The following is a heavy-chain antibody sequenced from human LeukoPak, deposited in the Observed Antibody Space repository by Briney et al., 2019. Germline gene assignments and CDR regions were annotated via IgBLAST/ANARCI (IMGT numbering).Heavy chain of an antibody. D-gene: IGHD4-11*01. CDR1: GGSISSSSYY. Sequence: SETLSLTCTVSGGSISSSSYYWGWIRQPPGKGLEWIGSIYYSGSTYYNPSLKSRVTISVDTSKNQFSLKLSSVTAADTAVYYCARLGTTVTTYEDYWGQGTLVTVSS. J-gene: IGHJ4*02. CDR3: ARLGTTVTTYEDY. CDR2: IYYSGST. V-gene: IGHV4-39*01.